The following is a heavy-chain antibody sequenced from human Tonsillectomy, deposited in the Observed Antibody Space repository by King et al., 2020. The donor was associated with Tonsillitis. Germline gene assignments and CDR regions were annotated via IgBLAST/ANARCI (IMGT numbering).Heavy chain of an antibody. D-gene: IGHD2-2*01. Sequence: VQLQESGPGLVKPSQTLSLTCTVSGGSISSGDYYWSWIRQHPGKGLEWIEYIYYSGSTYYNPSLKSRVTISVDTSKNQFSLKLSSVTAADTAVYYCARGQYYLLNYYYYYCGMDVWGQGTTVTVSS. CDR2: IYYSGST. CDR1: GGSISSGDYY. CDR3: ARGQYYLLNYYYYYCGMDV. V-gene: IGHV4-31*03. J-gene: IGHJ6*02.